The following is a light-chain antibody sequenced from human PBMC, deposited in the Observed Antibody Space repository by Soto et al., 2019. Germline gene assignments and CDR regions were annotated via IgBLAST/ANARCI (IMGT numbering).Light chain of an antibody. J-gene: IGKJ4*01. CDR3: QQYHDWLT. Sequence: MTQSPGTLSVSPGGTATLSCGTSQSVSTNLAWYQQKPGQPPRLLIYDASTRATGIPARFRGSGSGTPLTLTISYLRPEDFAVYFWQQYHDWLTFGGGTKVEI. V-gene: IGKV3D-15*01. CDR1: QSVSTN. CDR2: DAS.